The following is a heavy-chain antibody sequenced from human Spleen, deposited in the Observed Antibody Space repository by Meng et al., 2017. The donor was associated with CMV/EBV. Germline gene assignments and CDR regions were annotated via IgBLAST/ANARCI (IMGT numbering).Heavy chain of an antibody. CDR2: INPNSGGT. CDR3: ARDGEWRLDGMDV. CDR1: GYTLIGYY. V-gene: IGHV1-2*02. Sequence: ASVKVSCKASGYTLIGYYFHWVRQAPGQGLEWMGWINPNSGGTNYAQKFQGRVTMTRDTSTSTAYVELRSLRSDDTAVYYCARDGEWRLDGMDVWGQGTTVTVSS. J-gene: IGHJ6*02. D-gene: IGHD2-21*01.